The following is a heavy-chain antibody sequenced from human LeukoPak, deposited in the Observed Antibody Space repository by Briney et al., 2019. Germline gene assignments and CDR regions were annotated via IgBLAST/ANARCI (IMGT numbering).Heavy chain of an antibody. CDR3: ARHTTVGGSLRFDY. CDR2: ICPGDSDT. CDR1: GYGFSSYW. D-gene: IGHD4-23*01. J-gene: IGHJ4*02. Sequence: GESLKISCKGSGYGFSSYWISWVRQMPGKRLEYMGIICPGDSDTRYSQSFQGQVTISADKSITTAYLQWSSLKASDTAMYYCARHTTVGGSLRFDYWGQGTLVTVSS. V-gene: IGHV5-51*01.